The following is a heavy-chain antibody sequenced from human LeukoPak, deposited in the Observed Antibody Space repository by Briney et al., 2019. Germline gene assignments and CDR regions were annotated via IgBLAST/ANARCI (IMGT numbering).Heavy chain of an antibody. CDR3: ALHLNYDILTGYWY. CDR1: GFTFDDYG. V-gene: IGHV3-20*04. Sequence: PGGSLRLSCAASGFTFDDYGMSWVRQAPGKGLEWGSGINWNGGSTGYADSVKGRFTISRDNAKNSLYLQMNSLRAEDTALYYCALHLNYDILTGYWYWGQGTLVTVSS. CDR2: INWNGGST. D-gene: IGHD3-9*01. J-gene: IGHJ4*02.